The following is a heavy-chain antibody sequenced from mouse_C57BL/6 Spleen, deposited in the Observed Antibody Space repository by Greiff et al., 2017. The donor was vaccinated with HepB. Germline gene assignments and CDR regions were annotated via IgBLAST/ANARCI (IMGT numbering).Heavy chain of an antibody. J-gene: IGHJ2*01. V-gene: IGHV5-17*01. CDR2: ISSGSSTI. Sequence: EVKLVESGGGLVKPGGSLKLSCAASGFTFSDYGMHWVRQAPEKGLEWVAYISSGSSTIYYADTVKGRFTISRDNAKNTLFLQMTSLRSEDTAMYYCARKYYGSSRGYYFDYWGQGTTLTVSS. D-gene: IGHD1-1*01. CDR3: ARKYYGSSRGYYFDY. CDR1: GFTFSDYG.